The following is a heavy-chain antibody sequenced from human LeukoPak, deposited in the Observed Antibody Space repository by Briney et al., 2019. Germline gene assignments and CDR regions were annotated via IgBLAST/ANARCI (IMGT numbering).Heavy chain of an antibody. CDR3: ASPKGNTLGTNYDILTGPDYYYYGMDV. CDR1: GGPFSSYA. D-gene: IGHD3-9*01. Sequence: SVKVSCKASGGPFSSYAISWVRQAPGQGLEWMGGIIPIFGTANYAQKFQGRVTITADESTSTAYMELSSLRSEDTAVYYCASPKGNTLGTNYDILTGPDYYYYGMDVWGKGTTDTVSS. CDR2: IIPIFGTA. V-gene: IGHV1-69*01. J-gene: IGHJ6*04.